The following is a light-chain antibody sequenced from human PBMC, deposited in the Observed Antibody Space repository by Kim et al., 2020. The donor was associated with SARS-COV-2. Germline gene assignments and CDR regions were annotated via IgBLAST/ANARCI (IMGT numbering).Light chain of an antibody. CDR2: DAS. CDR1: QDISNY. J-gene: IGKJ2*01. Sequence: ASGGDRVTITGKASQDISNYLNWYQQKPGKAPKLLIYDASNLETGVPSRFSGSGSWTDFTFTISSLQPEEIATDYCQQDDNLPYTFGQGTKLEI. V-gene: IGKV1-33*01. CDR3: QQDDNLPYT.